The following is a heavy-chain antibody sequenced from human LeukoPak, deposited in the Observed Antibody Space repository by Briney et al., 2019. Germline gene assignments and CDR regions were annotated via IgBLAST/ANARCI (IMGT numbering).Heavy chain of an antibody. CDR1: GGSITRGGYS. D-gene: IGHD2-2*01. V-gene: IGHV4-30-2*01. CDR2: IYHIGST. CDR3: ARANFCGGTSCYYFDY. J-gene: IGHJ4*02. Sequence: PSETLSLTCAVSGGSITRGGYSWTWIRQPPGKGLEWIGYIYHIGSTYYNPSLESRVTISIDRSNKFSLRLSSVTAADTAVYYCARANFCGGTSCYYFDYWGQGTLVTVSS.